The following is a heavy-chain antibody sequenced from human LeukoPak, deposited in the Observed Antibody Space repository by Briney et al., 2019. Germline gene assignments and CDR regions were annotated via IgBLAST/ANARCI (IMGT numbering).Heavy chain of an antibody. Sequence: GGSLRLSCAASGFTFSSYSMNWVRQAPGKGLEWVSSISSSSSYIYYADSVKGRFTISRDNAKNSLYLQMNSLRAEDTAVYYCAREESSSSGYYFDYWGQGALVTVSS. CDR1: GFTFSSYS. CDR3: AREESSSSGYYFDY. D-gene: IGHD6-6*01. V-gene: IGHV3-21*01. CDR2: ISSSSSYI. J-gene: IGHJ4*02.